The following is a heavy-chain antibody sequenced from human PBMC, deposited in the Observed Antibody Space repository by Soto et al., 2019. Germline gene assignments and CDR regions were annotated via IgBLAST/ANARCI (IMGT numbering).Heavy chain of an antibody. D-gene: IGHD6-6*01. CDR2: IYYSGST. J-gene: IGHJ6*03. V-gene: IGHV4-59*08. CDR3: ARQRRGAARPRGVKYYYYYMDV. Sequence: PSETLSLTCTVSGGSISSYYWSWIRQPPGKGLEWIGYIYYSGSTNYNPSLKSRVTISVDTTKNQFSLKLSSVTAADTAVYYCARQRRGAARPRGVKYYYYYMDVWGKGTTVTVSS. CDR1: GGSISSYY.